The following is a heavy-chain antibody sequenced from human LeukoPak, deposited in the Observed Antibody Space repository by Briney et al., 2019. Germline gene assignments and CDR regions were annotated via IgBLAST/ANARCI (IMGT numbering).Heavy chain of an antibody. Sequence: SETLSLTCTVSGGSISSYYWSWIRQPPGKGLEWIGHIYYSGSTNYNPSLKSRVTISVDTSKNQYSLKLSSVTAADTAVYYCARENYYYGMDVWGQGTTVTVSS. J-gene: IGHJ6*02. CDR2: IYYSGST. CDR3: ARENYYYGMDV. V-gene: IGHV4-59*01. CDR1: GGSISSYY.